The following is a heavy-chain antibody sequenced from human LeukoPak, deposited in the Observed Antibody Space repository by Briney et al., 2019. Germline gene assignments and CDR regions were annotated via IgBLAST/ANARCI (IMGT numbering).Heavy chain of an antibody. CDR3: ARRLGVADAFDV. CDR1: GGSTRTYY. D-gene: IGHD2-15*01. CDR2: IYDSGSA. V-gene: IGHV4-59*08. Sequence: SETLSLTCTVSGGSTRTYYWTWIRQPPGKGLEWIGYIYDSGSANYNPSLKSRVTISIDTSKNQFSLKLSSVTAADTAMYYCARRLGVADAFDVWGQGTRVTVSS. J-gene: IGHJ3*01.